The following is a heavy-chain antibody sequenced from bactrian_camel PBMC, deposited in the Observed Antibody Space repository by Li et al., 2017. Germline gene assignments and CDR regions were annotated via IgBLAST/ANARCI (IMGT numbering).Heavy chain of an antibody. V-gene: IGHV3S1*01. D-gene: IGHD2*01. CDR1: GYTYNRNC. Sequence: HVQLVESGGGPVQAGGSLRLSCAASGYTYNRNCMAWFRQAPGKEREGVARIATGSGNTYYADSVKGRFTGSADNNKNTLYLEMNNLKPEDTGVYYCAADGGGTWFPLRYEYYYWGQGTQVTVS. CDR3: AADGGGTWFPLRYEYYY. J-gene: IGHJ4*01. CDR2: IATGSGNT.